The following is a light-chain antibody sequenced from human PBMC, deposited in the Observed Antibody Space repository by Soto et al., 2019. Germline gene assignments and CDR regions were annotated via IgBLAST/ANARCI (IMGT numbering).Light chain of an antibody. V-gene: IGLV2-14*01. CDR3: SSFTSINTWV. J-gene: IGLJ3*02. CDR2: EVS. CDR1: SSDVGGYNY. Sequence: QSALTQPASVSGSTGQSITISCTGTSSDVGGYNYVSWYQQHPGKAPKLMIYEVSNRPSGVSNRFFGSKSGNTASLTISGLRTEDEADYYCSSFTSINTWVFGGGTQLTVL.